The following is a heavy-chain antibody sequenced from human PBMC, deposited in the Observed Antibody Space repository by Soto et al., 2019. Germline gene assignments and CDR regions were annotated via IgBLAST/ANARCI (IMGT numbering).Heavy chain of an antibody. D-gene: IGHD3-22*01. CDR1: GVTVSTVY. Sequence: EVQVVDSGGGLVQPGGSLRLSCAVSGVTVSTVYMNWVRQAPGKGLEWLSAIYSDGSTYYADSVKGRFTISRDNSTNTLFLQMNGLRAEDTAIYFCARWLIWGQGTLVTVSS. CDR3: ARWLI. V-gene: IGHV3-66*01. J-gene: IGHJ4*02. CDR2: IYSDGST.